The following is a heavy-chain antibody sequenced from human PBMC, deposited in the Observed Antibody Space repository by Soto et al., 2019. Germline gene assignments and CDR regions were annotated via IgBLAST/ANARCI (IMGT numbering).Heavy chain of an antibody. V-gene: IGHV3-23*01. CDR3: EKGPLVIAVAGSDY. Sequence: EVQLLESGGGLVQPGGSLRLSCAASGFTFSSYAMSWVRQAPGKGLEWVSTISGSGGSTYYADSVKGRFTISRDNSKNTLYLKMNSLRAEDTAVYYCEKGPLVIAVAGSDYWGQGTLVTVSS. J-gene: IGHJ4*02. D-gene: IGHD6-19*01. CDR1: GFTFSSYA. CDR2: ISGSGGST.